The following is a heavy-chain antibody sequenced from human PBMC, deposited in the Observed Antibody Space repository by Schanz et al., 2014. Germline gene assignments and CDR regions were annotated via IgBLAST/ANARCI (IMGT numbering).Heavy chain of an antibody. Sequence: EVQLVESGGGLVKPGGSLRLSCAASGFTFSTYYMNWVRQAPGKGLEWVSSISSSSYISYADSVKGRFTISRDNAKNSLYLQMNSLRAEDTAVYYCARPSDSSWYMDVWGKGTTVTVSS. CDR2: ISSSSYI. CDR3: ARPSDSSWYMDV. D-gene: IGHD2-21*02. J-gene: IGHJ6*03. V-gene: IGHV3-21*02. CDR1: GFTFSTYY.